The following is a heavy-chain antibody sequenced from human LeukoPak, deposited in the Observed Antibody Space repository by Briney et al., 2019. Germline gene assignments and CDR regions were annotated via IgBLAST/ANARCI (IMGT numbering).Heavy chain of an antibody. CDR1: GYTLTELS. V-gene: IGHV1-69*13. Sequence: GASVKVSCKVSGYTLTELSMHWVRQAPGQGLEWMGGIIPIFGTANYAQKFQGRVTITADESTSTAYMELSSLRSEDTAVYYCARERAGLRGAFDSWGQGTMVTVSS. D-gene: IGHD4-17*01. CDR2: IIPIFGTA. CDR3: ARERAGLRGAFDS. J-gene: IGHJ3*02.